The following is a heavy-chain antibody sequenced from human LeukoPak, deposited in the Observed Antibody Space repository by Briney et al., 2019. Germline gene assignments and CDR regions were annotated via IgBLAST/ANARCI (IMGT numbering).Heavy chain of an antibody. D-gene: IGHD6-13*01. V-gene: IGHV6-1*01. CDR3: AREDCSSSWYPYYYYGMDV. CDR1: GDSFSSNSAA. Sequence: SQTLSLTCAISGDSFSSNSAAWNWIRQSPSRGLEWLGRTYYRSKWYNDYAVSVKSRITINPDTSKNQFSLQLNSVTPEDTAVYYCAREDCSSSWYPYYYYGMDVWGQGTTVTVSS. J-gene: IGHJ6*02. CDR2: TYYRSKWYN.